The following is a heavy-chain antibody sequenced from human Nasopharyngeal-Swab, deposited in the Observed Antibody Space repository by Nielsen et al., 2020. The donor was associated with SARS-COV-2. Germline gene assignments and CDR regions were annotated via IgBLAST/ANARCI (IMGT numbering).Heavy chain of an antibody. CDR2: IYYSGST. V-gene: IGHV4-59*01. CDR1: GGSISSYY. Sequence: SETLSLTCTVSGGSISSYYWSWIRQPPGKGLEWIGYIYYSGSTNYNPSLKSRVTISVDTSENQFSLKLSSVTAADTAVYYCARASYYDFWSGYYRSDYYGMDVWGQGTTVTVSS. J-gene: IGHJ6*02. CDR3: ARASYYDFWSGYYRSDYYGMDV. D-gene: IGHD3-3*01.